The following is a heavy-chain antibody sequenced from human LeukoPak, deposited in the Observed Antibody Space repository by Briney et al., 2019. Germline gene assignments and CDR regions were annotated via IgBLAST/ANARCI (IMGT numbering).Heavy chain of an antibody. Sequence: ASVKVSCKASGYTFTGYYMHWVRQAPGQGLEWMGWINPNSGGTNYAQKFQGRVTMTRDTSTSTVYMELSSLRSEDTAVYYCARDGRRITIFGVVIGNVGTHRSGHWFDPWGQGTLVTVSS. CDR3: ARDGRRITIFGVVIGNVGTHRSGHWFDP. CDR2: INPNSGGT. D-gene: IGHD3-3*01. V-gene: IGHV1-2*02. CDR1: GYTFTGYY. J-gene: IGHJ5*02.